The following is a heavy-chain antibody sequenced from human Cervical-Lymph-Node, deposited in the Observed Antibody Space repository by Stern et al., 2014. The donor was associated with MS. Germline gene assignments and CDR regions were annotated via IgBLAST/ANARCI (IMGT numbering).Heavy chain of an antibody. Sequence: VQLVESGAEVKKPGESLKISCKGSGYSFTSYWIGWVRQMPGKGLEWMGIIYPGDSDTRYSPSFQGQVTISADNAIRTPSLTWSSLKASDTAMYYCARRTCGNCNIDYWGQGTLVTVSS. CDR1: GYSFTSYW. CDR2: IYPGDSDT. D-gene: IGHD4-23*01. CDR3: ARRTCGNCNIDY. V-gene: IGHV5-51*01. J-gene: IGHJ4*02.